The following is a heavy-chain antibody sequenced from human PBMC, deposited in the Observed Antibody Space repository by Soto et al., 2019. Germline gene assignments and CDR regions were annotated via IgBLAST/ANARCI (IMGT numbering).Heavy chain of an antibody. V-gene: IGHV2-5*02. CDR3: ARTVKVVVPAVNWLDP. Sequence: QITLKESGPTLVKPTQTLTLTCTFSGFSLSTSGVGVGWIRQPPGKALEWLALIYWDDDKRYSPSLKSRLTITKDTSKTQVVLTMTNMDPVDTATYYCARTVKVVVPAVNWLDPWGPGTLVTVSS. D-gene: IGHD2-2*01. CDR1: GFSLSTSGVG. J-gene: IGHJ5*02. CDR2: IYWDDDK.